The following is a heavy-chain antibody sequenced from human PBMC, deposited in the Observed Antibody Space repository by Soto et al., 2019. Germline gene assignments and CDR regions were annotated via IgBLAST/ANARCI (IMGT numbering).Heavy chain of an antibody. CDR1: GGSISSSY. J-gene: IGHJ4*02. V-gene: IGHV4-59*01. Sequence: SETLSLTCTVSGGSISSSYWSWIRQPPGKGLEWIGYIYYSGSTNYNPSLKSRVTISVDTSKNQFSLKLSSVTAADTAVYYCAIEGYDSSGYDLYWGQVTLVTV. CDR2: IYYSGST. D-gene: IGHD3-22*01. CDR3: AIEGYDSSGYDLY.